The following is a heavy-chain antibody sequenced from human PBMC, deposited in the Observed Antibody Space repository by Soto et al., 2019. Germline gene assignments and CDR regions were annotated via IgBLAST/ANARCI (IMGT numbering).Heavy chain of an antibody. CDR1: GDSISSDNW. D-gene: IGHD6-6*01. J-gene: IGHJ4*02. Sequence: QVQLQESGPGLVKPSVTLSLTCTVSGDSISSDNWWSWVRQSPGKGLEWIGEIYRSGRSHYNPPLDTRVTLSVDNSKTPVSLKLSSVTAADTAVYYCASDSGVEQLGRGMFHYWGQGTLVTVSS. V-gene: IGHV4-4*02. CDR3: ASDSGVEQLGRGMFHY. CDR2: IYRSGRS.